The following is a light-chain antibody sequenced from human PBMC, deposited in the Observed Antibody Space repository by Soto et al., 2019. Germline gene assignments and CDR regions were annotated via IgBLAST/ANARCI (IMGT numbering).Light chain of an antibody. V-gene: IGKV3-20*01. CDR3: QQYGGSPRVT. CDR2: GAY. J-gene: IGKJ4*01. Sequence: EIVLTQSPGTLSLSPGERATLSCRASQSVSSNYLAWYQQKPGQAPRLLIYGAYSRATGIPDRFSGSGSGTDFTLTISRLEPEDFAVYYCQQYGGSPRVTFGGRTKVEIK. CDR1: QSVSSNY.